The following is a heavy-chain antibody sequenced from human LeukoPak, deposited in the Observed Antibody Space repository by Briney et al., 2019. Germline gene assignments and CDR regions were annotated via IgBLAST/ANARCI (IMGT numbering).Heavy chain of an antibody. CDR3: AKCHYDSSGYYFGAFDI. D-gene: IGHD3-22*01. Sequence: ASVKVSCKASGYTFTSYGISWVRQAPGQGLEWMGWISAYNGNTNYAQKLQGRVTMTTDTSTSTAYMELRSLRSDDTAVYYCAKCHYDSSGYYFGAFDIWGQGTMVTVSS. CDR1: GYTFTSYG. J-gene: IGHJ3*02. V-gene: IGHV1-18*01. CDR2: ISAYNGNT.